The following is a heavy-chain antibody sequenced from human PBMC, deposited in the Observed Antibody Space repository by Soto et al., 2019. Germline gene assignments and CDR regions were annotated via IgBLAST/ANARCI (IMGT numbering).Heavy chain of an antibody. J-gene: IGHJ5*02. Sequence: ASVKVSCKVSGYNLTELSMHWVRQAPGKGLEWMGGFDPEDGETIYAQKFQGRVTMTEDTSTDTAYMELSSLRSEDTAVYYCATKAGVGRLVVVPAATFDPWGQGTLVTVSS. D-gene: IGHD2-2*01. CDR1: GYNLTELS. V-gene: IGHV1-24*01. CDR3: ATKAGVGRLVVVPAATFDP. CDR2: FDPEDGET.